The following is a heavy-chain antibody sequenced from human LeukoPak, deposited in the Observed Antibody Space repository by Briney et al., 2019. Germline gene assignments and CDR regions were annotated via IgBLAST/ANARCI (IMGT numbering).Heavy chain of an antibody. CDR2: INHSGST. V-gene: IGHV4-34*01. CDR1: GVSSSGYY. D-gene: IGHD3-10*01. J-gene: IGHJ4*02. CDR3: ARGRYYGSGSYYNY. Sequence: PAETLSLTCAVYGVSSSGYYWSWLRQPPGKGREGMGEINHSGSTNYNPSLKRRVTISVDPSKNQFPLKLSSVTAADTAVYYCARGRYYGSGSYYNYWGQGTLVTVSS.